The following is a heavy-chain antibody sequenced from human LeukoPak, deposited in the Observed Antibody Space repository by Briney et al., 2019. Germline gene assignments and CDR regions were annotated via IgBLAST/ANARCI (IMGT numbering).Heavy chain of an antibody. Sequence: GGSLRLSCAASGFTFSSYAMTWVRQAPGKGLEWVSAITGSTYFADSVKGRFTISRDSSKNTLYLQMNSPRAEDTAVYYCARYCSGGRCYSGLDPWGQGALVTVSS. D-gene: IGHD2-15*01. V-gene: IGHV3-23*01. CDR1: GFTFSSYA. CDR3: ARYCSGGRCYSGLDP. J-gene: IGHJ5*02. CDR2: ITGST.